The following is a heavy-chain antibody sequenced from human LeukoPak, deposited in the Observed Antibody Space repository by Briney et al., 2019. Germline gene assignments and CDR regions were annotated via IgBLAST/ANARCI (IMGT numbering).Heavy chain of an antibody. V-gene: IGHV3-21*01. D-gene: IGHD6-13*01. Sequence: PGGSLRLSCAASGFTFSSYSMNWVRQAPGKGLEWVSSISSSSSYIYYADSVKGRFTISRDNAKNSLYLQMNSLRAEDTAVYYCARDVAAAGRAWFDFWGQGTLVTVSS. CDR2: ISSSSSYI. CDR3: ARDVAAAGRAWFDF. J-gene: IGHJ5*01. CDR1: GFTFSSYS.